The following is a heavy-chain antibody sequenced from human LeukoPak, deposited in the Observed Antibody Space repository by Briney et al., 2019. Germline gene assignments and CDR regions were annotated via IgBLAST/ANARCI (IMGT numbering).Heavy chain of an antibody. Sequence: KPSETLSLTCTVSGGSVSSYYWSWIRQPPGKGLEWIGYIYYSGSTNYNPSLKSRVTISVDTSKNQFSLKLSSVTAADTAVYYCARDVPVVAATNWFDPWGQGTLVTVSS. J-gene: IGHJ5*02. CDR1: GGSVSSYY. CDR2: IYYSGST. D-gene: IGHD2-15*01. V-gene: IGHV4-59*02. CDR3: ARDVPVVAATNWFDP.